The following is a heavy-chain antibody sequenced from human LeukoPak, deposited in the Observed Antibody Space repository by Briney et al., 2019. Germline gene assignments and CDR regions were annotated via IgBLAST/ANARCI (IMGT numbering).Heavy chain of an antibody. Sequence: GASVKVSCKASGFTFTSSAMQWVRQARGQRLEWIGWIVVGSGNTNYAQKFQEGVTITRDMSTSTAYMELSSLRSEDTAVYYCAADLYGGSYGYYYYYMDVWGKGTTVTVSS. D-gene: IGHD1-26*01. CDR2: IVVGSGNT. CDR3: AADLYGGSYGYYYYYMDV. V-gene: IGHV1-58*02. CDR1: GFTFTSSA. J-gene: IGHJ6*03.